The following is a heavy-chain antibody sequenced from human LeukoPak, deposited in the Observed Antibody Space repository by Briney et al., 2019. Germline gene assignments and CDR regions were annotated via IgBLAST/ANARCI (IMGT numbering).Heavy chain of an antibody. V-gene: IGHV3-23*01. Sequence: PGGSLRLSCEASGFTFSGYAMSWVRQAPGRGLEWVSTVSTGGGATYYADSVQGRFTISRDNSKNTLFLQMTSLRAEDTAVYFCAKGHFAVIPSTRYFDCWGQGSRVTVSS. J-gene: IGHJ4*02. CDR3: AKGHFAVIPSTRYFDC. D-gene: IGHD3-3*02. CDR2: VSTGGGAT. CDR1: GFTFSGYA.